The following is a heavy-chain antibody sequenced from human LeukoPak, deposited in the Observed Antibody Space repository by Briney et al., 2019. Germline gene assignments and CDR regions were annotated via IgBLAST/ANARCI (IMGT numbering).Heavy chain of an antibody. CDR2: INPTTGDT. CDR3: ARYGFSAVWQGGWHAFDI. D-gene: IGHD2-15*01. J-gene: IGHJ3*02. Sequence: GASVMVSCKASGYTFTSYYMHWVLQAPGQGLEWRGIINPTTGDTTYAQKFQGRLTMTRDMSTSTVYMELSSLTSEDTAVFYCARYGFSAVWQGGWHAFDIWGQGTVVTVSS. CDR1: GYTFTSYY. V-gene: IGHV1-46*01.